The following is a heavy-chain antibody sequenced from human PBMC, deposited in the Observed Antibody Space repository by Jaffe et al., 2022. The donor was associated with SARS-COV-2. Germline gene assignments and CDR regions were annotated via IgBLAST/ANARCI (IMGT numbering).Heavy chain of an antibody. D-gene: IGHD3-10*01. CDR3: AREGTMVRGVLFDY. CDR1: GFTFDDYA. CDR2: ISWNSGSI. J-gene: IGHJ4*02. V-gene: IGHV3-9*01. Sequence: EVQLVESGGGLVQPGRSLRLSCAASGFTFDDYAMHWVRQAPGKGLEWVSGISWNSGSIGYADSVKGRFTISRDNAKNSLYLQMNSLRAEDTALYYCAREGTMVRGVLFDYWGQGTLVTVSS.